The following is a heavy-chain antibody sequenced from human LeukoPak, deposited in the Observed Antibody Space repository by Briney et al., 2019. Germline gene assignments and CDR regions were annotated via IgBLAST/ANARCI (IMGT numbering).Heavy chain of an antibody. D-gene: IGHD3-10*01. Sequence: SETLSPTCTVSGGSISSGDYYWSWIRQPPGKGLEWIGYIHYSGSTYYNPSLRSRVTMSVDTSKNQFSLKLSSVTAADTAVYYCARYGSGSRRFDPWGQGTLVTVSS. CDR1: GGSISSGDYY. CDR2: IHYSGST. V-gene: IGHV4-30-4*01. CDR3: ARYGSGSRRFDP. J-gene: IGHJ5*02.